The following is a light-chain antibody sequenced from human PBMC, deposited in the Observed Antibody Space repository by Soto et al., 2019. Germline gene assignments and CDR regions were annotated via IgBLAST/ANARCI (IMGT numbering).Light chain of an antibody. J-gene: IGKJ1*01. Sequence: DIPTTQSPSTLSASVGDRVIITCRASQSISSWLAWYQQKPGKAPKLLIYKASSLESGVPSRFSGSGSGTEFTLTISSLQPDDFATYYCQQYNSYSEAFGQGTKVDIK. CDR1: QSISSW. V-gene: IGKV1-5*03. CDR3: QQYNSYSEA. CDR2: KAS.